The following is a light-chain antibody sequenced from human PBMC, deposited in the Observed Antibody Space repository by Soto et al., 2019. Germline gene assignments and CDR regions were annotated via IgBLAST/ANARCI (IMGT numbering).Light chain of an antibody. V-gene: IGLV2-11*01. CDR1: SSDVGGYNY. J-gene: IGLJ1*01. Sequence: QSVLTQPRSVSGSPGQSVTISCTGTSSDVGGYNYVSWYQQHPGEAPKLMIYDVTKRPSGVPDRFSGSKSGNTASLTISGLQAEDEADYYCYSYAGNYYVSGNGTKVT. CDR3: YSYAGNYYV. CDR2: DVT.